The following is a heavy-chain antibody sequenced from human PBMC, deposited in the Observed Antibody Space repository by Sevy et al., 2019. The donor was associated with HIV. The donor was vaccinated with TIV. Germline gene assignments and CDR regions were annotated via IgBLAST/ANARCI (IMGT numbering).Heavy chain of an antibody. Sequence: GGSLRLSCAASGFTFSSYAMHWVRQAPGKGLEWVAVISYDGSNKYYAHSVKGRFTISRDNSKNTLYLQMNSLRAEDTAVYYCARGTMIVVTPTGAFDIWGQGTMVTVSS. CDR2: ISYDGSNK. V-gene: IGHV3-30-3*01. CDR1: GFTFSSYA. D-gene: IGHD3-22*01. J-gene: IGHJ3*02. CDR3: ARGTMIVVTPTGAFDI.